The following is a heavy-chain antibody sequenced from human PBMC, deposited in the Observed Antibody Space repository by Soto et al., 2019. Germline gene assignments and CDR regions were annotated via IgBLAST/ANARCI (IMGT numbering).Heavy chain of an antibody. J-gene: IGHJ6*02. D-gene: IGHD6-13*01. Sequence: QVQLQESGPGLVKPSETLSLTCTVSGGSISSYYWSWIRQPAGKGLEWIGRIYTSGSTNYNPSLKSRVTMSVDTSKNQFSLKLSSVTAADTAVYYCARELGSSSSWYVGGIWYYDYGMDVWGQGTTVTVSS. V-gene: IGHV4-4*07. CDR1: GGSISSYY. CDR2: IYTSGST. CDR3: ARELGSSSSWYVGGIWYYDYGMDV.